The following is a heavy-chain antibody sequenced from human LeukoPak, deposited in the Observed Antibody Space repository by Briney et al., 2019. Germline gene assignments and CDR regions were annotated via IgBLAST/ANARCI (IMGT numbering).Heavy chain of an antibody. CDR1: GGSISSYY. D-gene: IGHD6-13*01. CDR3: ARASSWRDAFDI. CDR2: IYYSGST. V-gene: IGHV4-59*07. J-gene: IGHJ3*02. Sequence: SDTLSLTCTVSGGSISSYYWSWIRQPPGKGLEWIGYIYYSGSTNYNPSLKSRVTISVDTSKNQFSLKLSSVTAADTAVYYCARASSWRDAFDIWGQGTMVTVSS.